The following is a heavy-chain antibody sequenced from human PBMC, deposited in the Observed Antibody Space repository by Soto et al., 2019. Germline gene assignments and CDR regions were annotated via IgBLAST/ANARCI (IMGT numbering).Heavy chain of an antibody. CDR1: GFTFMSYE. CDR2: ISSSGSTI. Sequence: GGSLRLACASSGFTFMSYEMNWVRQAPGKGLEWVSYISSSGSTIYYADSVKGRFTISRDNAKNSLYLQMNSLRAEDTAVYYCARGSRLFGVVGNYFDYWGQGTLVTVSS. D-gene: IGHD3-3*01. CDR3: ARGSRLFGVVGNYFDY. J-gene: IGHJ4*02. V-gene: IGHV3-48*03.